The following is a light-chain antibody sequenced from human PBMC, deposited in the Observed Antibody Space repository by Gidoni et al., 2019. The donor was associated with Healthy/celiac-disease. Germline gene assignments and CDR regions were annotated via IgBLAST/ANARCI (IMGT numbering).Light chain of an antibody. Sequence: QSVLTQPPSASGTPGQRVTISCSGSSSNIGSNYVYWYQQLPGMAPKLLIYSNNQRPSGVPDRFSGSKSGTSASLAISGLRSEDEADYYCAAWDDSLSVHVVFGGGTKLTVL. CDR3: AAWDDSLSVHVV. V-gene: IGLV1-47*02. CDR1: SSNIGSNY. J-gene: IGLJ2*01. CDR2: SNN.